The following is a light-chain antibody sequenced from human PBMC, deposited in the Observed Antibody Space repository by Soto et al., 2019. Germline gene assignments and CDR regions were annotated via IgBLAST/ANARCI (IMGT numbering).Light chain of an antibody. CDR2: GNN. V-gene: IGLV1-40*01. CDR1: SSNIGAAYD. Sequence: QSVLTQPPSVSGAPGQKVTISCTRSSSNIGAAYDVHWYQHLPGTAPKLLIYGNNNRPSGVPDRFSGSKSGTSASLAFTGLQAEDEADYYCQSYDSSLSGWVFSGGTKVTVL. J-gene: IGLJ3*02. CDR3: QSYDSSLSGWV.